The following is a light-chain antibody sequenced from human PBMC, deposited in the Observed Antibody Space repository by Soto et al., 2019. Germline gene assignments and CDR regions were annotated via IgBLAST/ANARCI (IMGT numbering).Light chain of an antibody. CDR1: EGIASH. CDR2: AAS. Sequence: VIWMTQSPSLVSASIGDRVTISCRVSEGIASHLAWYQQRPGKAPELLIYAASTLQSGVPSRFSGSGSGTDFTLTINYLQSEDFATYYCQQYYSFPRTFGQGTKVEIK. V-gene: IGKV1D-8*01. CDR3: QQYYSFPRT. J-gene: IGKJ1*01.